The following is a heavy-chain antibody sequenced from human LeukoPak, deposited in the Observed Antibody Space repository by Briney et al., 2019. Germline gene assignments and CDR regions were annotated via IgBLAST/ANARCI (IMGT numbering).Heavy chain of an antibody. CDR1: GGTFSSYA. V-gene: IGHV1-69*05. J-gene: IGHJ6*02. D-gene: IGHD6-13*01. CDR3: ARPRYSSSWYPPFYYYYGMDV. CDR2: INPIFGTA. Sequence: ASVKVSCKASGGTFSSYAISWVRQAPGQGLEWMGGINPIFGTANYAQKFQGRVTITTDESTSTAYMELSSLRSEDTAVYYCARPRYSSSWYPPFYYYYGMDVWGQGTTVTVSS.